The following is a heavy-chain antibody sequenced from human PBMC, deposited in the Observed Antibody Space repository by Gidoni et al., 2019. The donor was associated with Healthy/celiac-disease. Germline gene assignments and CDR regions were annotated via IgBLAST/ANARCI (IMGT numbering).Heavy chain of an antibody. CDR2: FDPEDGET. V-gene: IGHV1-24*01. J-gene: IGHJ5*02. CDR3: ATVPSGYDYRGWFDP. CDR1: GYTRTELS. Sequence: QVQLVQSGAEVKKPGASVKVSCTVSGYTRTELSMHWVRQAPGKGLEWMGGFDPEDGETIYAQKFQGRVTMTEDTSTDTAYMELSSLRSEDTAVYYCATVPSGYDYRGWFDPWGQGTLVTVSS. D-gene: IGHD5-12*01.